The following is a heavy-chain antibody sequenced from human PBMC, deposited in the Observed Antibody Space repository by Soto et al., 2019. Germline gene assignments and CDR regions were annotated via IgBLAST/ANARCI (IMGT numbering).Heavy chain of an antibody. J-gene: IGHJ6*03. V-gene: IGHV3-30*18. CDR2: ISYDGSNK. CDR3: AKKALLDYYYYYMDV. Sequence: QVQLVESGGCVVQPGMSLRLSCAASGFTFSSYGMHWVRQAPGKGLEWVAVISYDGSNKYYADSVKGRFTISRDNSKNTLYLQMNSLRAEDTAVYYCAKKALLDYYYYYMDVWGKGTTVTVSS. CDR1: GFTFSSYG.